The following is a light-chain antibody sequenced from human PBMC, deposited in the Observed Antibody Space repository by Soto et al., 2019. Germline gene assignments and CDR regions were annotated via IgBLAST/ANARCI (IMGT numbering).Light chain of an antibody. J-gene: IGKJ2*01. V-gene: IGKV3-20*01. CDR3: QHFGNSPYT. Sequence: EIVLTQSPGTLSLSPGERATLSCRASQSVSSSYLAWYQQKPGQAPRLLIYGASSRATGIPDRFSGSGSGTDFTLTISRLEPEDFAVYYFQHFGNSPYTFGQGTRLEIK. CDR2: GAS. CDR1: QSVSSSY.